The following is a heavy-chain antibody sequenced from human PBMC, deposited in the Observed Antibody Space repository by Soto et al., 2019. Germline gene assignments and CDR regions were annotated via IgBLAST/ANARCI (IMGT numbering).Heavy chain of an antibody. D-gene: IGHD1-26*01. Sequence: SETLALTWTVGGGSIMSSSYYEVWIRQPPGKGLEWIGSIYYSGSTYYNPSLKSRVTISVDTSKNQFSLKLSSVTAADTAAYYCETQEYSGSYLRWGQGTLVTVSS. J-gene: IGHJ4*02. CDR2: IYYSGST. CDR1: GGSIMSSSYY. V-gene: IGHV4-39*01. CDR3: ETQEYSGSYLR.